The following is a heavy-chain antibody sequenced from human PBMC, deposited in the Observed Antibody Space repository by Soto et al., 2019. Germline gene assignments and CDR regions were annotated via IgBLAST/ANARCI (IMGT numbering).Heavy chain of an antibody. CDR2: INPNSGGT. Sequence: ASVKVSCKASGYTFTGYYMHWVRQAPGQGLEWMGWINPNSGGTNYAQKFQGRVTTTRDTSISTAYMELSRLRSDDTAVYYCARGDYYYYYGMDVWGQGTTVTVSS. D-gene: IGHD3-16*01. CDR1: GYTFTGYY. CDR3: ARGDYYYYYGMDV. V-gene: IGHV1-2*02. J-gene: IGHJ6*02.